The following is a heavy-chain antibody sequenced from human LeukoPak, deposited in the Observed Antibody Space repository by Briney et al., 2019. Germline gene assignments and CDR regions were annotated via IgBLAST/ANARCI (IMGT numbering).Heavy chain of an antibody. J-gene: IGHJ3*02. CDR1: GFTFSSYA. Sequence: GSLRLSCAASGFTFSSYAMHWVRQAPGKGLEWVAVISYDGSNKYYADSVKGRFTISRDNSKNTLYLQMNSLRAEDTAVYYCARIPYSSSLTDAFDIWGQGTMVTVYS. D-gene: IGHD6-6*01. CDR2: ISYDGSNK. V-gene: IGHV3-30-3*01. CDR3: ARIPYSSSLTDAFDI.